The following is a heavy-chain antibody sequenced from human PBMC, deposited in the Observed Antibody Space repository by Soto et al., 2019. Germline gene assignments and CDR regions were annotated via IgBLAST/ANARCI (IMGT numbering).Heavy chain of an antibody. CDR3: ARTSIAADGPYFDY. D-gene: IGHD6-13*01. J-gene: IGHJ4*02. CDR2: IYYSGST. V-gene: IGHV4-59*01. CDR1: GGSISGYY. Sequence: SETLSLSCTVSGGSISGYYWSWIRQPPGKGLEWIGYIYYSGSTNYNPSLKSRVTISVDTSKNQFSLKLSSVTAADTAVYYCARTSIAADGPYFDYWGQGTLVTVS.